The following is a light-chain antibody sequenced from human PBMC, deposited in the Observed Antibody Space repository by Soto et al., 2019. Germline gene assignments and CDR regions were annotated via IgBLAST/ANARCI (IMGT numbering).Light chain of an antibody. Sequence: DIQMTQSPSSLSASVGDRVTITCRASQSISTYLNWYQQKPGKAPKLLIYSASSSQSGVPSRFSGSGAGTDFALTISSLQPEDFASYYCQQSYSSPSTFGQGTRLDIK. CDR2: SAS. V-gene: IGKV1-39*01. J-gene: IGKJ5*01. CDR1: QSISTY. CDR3: QQSYSSPST.